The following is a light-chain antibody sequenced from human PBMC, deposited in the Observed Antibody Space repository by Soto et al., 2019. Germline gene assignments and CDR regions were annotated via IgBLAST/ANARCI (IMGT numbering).Light chain of an antibody. J-gene: IGKJ4*02. CDR2: GAS. V-gene: IGKV3-15*01. CDR3: QQYSDWPLT. CDR1: QSVSFN. Sequence: EIVMTQSPVTLPVSPGERATLSCRASQSVSFNLAWYQQKPGQTPRLPIYGASTRGTGIPDRISGSGSGTEFNLTISSLQSEDFAVYYCQQYSDWPLTFGGGTKVDI.